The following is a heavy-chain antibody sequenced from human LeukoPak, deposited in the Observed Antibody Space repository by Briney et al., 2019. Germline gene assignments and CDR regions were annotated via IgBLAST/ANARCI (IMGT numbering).Heavy chain of an antibody. Sequence: GGSLRLSCAASGFTFSSNSVNWVRQAPGKGREWVSSISNRGSDIYYAEHVRGRFTVSRDNARNSLHLQMNSLRAEDTAVYYCARSPPPHHESGSYYYYYYMDVWGKGTTVTVSS. D-gene: IGHD1-26*01. CDR3: ARSPPPHHESGSYYYYYYMDV. V-gene: IGHV3-21*01. J-gene: IGHJ6*03. CDR2: ISNRGSDI. CDR1: GFTFSSNS.